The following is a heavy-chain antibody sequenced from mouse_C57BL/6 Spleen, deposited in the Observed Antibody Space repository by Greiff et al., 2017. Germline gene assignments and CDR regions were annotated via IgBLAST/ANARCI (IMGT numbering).Heavy chain of an antibody. CDR3: AGGGVARPYAMDY. J-gene: IGHJ4*01. V-gene: IGHV14-3*01. CDR2: IDPANGNT. CDR1: GSNIKNTY. Sequence: VQLQQPVAELVRPGASVKLSCTASGSNIKNTYMHWVKQRPEQGLEWIGGIDPANGNTKYAPKFQGKAPLTADTSSTTAYLQLSSLTSEDAAIYCGAGGGVARPYAMDYWGQGTSVTVSS.